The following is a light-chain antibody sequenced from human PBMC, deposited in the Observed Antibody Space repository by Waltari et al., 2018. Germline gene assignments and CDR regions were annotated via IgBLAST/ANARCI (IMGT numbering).Light chain of an antibody. CDR1: QSLLHSNGYNY. J-gene: IGKJ1*01. CDR2: LGS. V-gene: IGKV2-28*01. CDR3: MQALQTPRT. Sequence: DIVMTQSPLSLPVTPGEPASISFRSSQSLLHSNGYNYLDWYLQKPGQSPQLLIYLGSNRASGVHDRFSGSGSGTDFTLKISRVEAEDVGVYYCMQALQTPRTFGQGTKVEIK.